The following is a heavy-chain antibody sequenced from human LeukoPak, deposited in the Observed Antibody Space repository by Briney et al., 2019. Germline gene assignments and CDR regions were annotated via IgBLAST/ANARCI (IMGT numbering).Heavy chain of an antibody. Sequence: PGRSLRLSCAASGFTFDDYAMHWVRQAPGKGVEGVSGISWNSGSIGYEDSVKGRFTISRDNAKNSLYLQMNSLRAEDTALYYCAKGLYSSSCPDYWGQGTLVTVSS. D-gene: IGHD6-13*01. V-gene: IGHV3-9*01. CDR3: AKGLYSSSCPDY. CDR2: ISWNSGSI. J-gene: IGHJ4*02. CDR1: GFTFDDYA.